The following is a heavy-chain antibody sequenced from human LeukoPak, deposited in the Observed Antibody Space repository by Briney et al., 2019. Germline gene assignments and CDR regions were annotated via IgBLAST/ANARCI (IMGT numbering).Heavy chain of an antibody. CDR3: ARDLGVVPAAMPIDY. CDR2: INPNSGGT. CDR1: GYTFTGYY. D-gene: IGHD2-2*01. Sequence: ASVKVSCKASGYTFTGYYMHWVRQAPGQGLEWMGWINPNSGGTNYAQKFQGRVTMTRDTSTSTAYMELSRLRSDDTAVYYCARDLGVVPAAMPIDYWGQGTLVTVSS. V-gene: IGHV1-2*02. J-gene: IGHJ4*02.